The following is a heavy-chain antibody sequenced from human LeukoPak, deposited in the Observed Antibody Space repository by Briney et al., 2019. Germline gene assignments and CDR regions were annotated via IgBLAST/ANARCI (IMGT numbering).Heavy chain of an antibody. CDR1: GFTVSSNY. CDR2: IYSGGST. D-gene: IGHD3-22*01. Sequence: AGGSLRLSCAASGFTVSSNYMSWVRQAPGKGLEWVSVIYSGGSTYYADSVKGRFTISRDNSKNTLHLQMNSLRAEDTAVYYCARDYYDSSGYLIPFDYWGQGTLVTVSS. J-gene: IGHJ4*02. V-gene: IGHV3-53*01. CDR3: ARDYYDSSGYLIPFDY.